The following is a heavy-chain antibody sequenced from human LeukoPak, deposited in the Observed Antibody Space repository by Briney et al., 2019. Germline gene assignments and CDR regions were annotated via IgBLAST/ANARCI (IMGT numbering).Heavy chain of an antibody. V-gene: IGHV4-39*01. D-gene: IGHD6-13*01. Sequence: SETLSLTCTVSGGSISGSSYYWGWIRQPPGKGLEWIGSIYYSGSTYYNPSLKSRVTISVDTSKNQFSLKLNSVTATDTAVYYCARQSIAAAGTYYFDYWGQGNLVTVSS. CDR3: ARQSIAAAGTYYFDY. CDR2: IYYSGST. CDR1: GGSISGSSYY. J-gene: IGHJ4*02.